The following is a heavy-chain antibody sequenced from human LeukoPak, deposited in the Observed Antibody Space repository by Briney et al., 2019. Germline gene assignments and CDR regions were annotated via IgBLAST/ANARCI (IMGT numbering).Heavy chain of an antibody. CDR2: IYYSGST. J-gene: IGHJ5*02. V-gene: IGHV4-59*08. CDR1: GGSISSYY. CDR3: ARYVSTGWFDP. D-gene: IGHD3-10*02. Sequence: SETLSLTCTVSGGSISSYYWSWIRQPPGKGLEWIGYIYYSGSTNYNPSLKSRVTMSVDMSKNQFSLKLSSVTAADTAIYYCARYVSTGWFDPWGQGTLVTVSS.